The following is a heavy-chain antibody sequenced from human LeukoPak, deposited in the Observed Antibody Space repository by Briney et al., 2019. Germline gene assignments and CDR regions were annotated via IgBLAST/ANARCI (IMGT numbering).Heavy chain of an antibody. CDR1: GFTCSSFS. D-gene: IGHD2-15*01. CDR3: ARGADGVSSNSRGWFDP. V-gene: IGHV3-21*01. Sequence: PGGSLRLSCAGSGFTCSSFSMNWVRQAPGKGLEWVSSISTSSSYIYYADSVKGRFTISRDNAKNSLYLQMNSLRAEDTAVYSCARGADGVSSNSRGWFDPWGQGTLVTVSS. J-gene: IGHJ5*02. CDR2: ISTSSSYI.